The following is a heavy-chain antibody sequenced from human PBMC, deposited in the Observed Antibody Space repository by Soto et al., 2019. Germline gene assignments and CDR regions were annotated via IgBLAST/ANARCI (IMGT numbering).Heavy chain of an antibody. J-gene: IGHJ4*02. D-gene: IGHD5-12*01. CDR1: GGTFSSYA. CDR3: ARGAGYNPIDY. CDR2: IIPIFGTA. V-gene: IGHV1-69*13. Sequence: GAPVQVSCRASGGTFSSYAISWVRQAPGQGLEWMGGIIPIFGTANYAQKFQGRVTITANEATSTAYMELSSLKTDDTAVYYCARGAGYNPIDYWGQGTLVTVSS.